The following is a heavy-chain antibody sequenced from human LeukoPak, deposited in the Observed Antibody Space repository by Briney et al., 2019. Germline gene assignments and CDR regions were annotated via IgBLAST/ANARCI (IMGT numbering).Heavy chain of an antibody. CDR3: AKALEYYFDY. Sequence: GGSLRLSCAASGFTFSNYAMHWVRQAPGKGLEYVSAITNNGSSTYYANSVKGRFTISRDNSKNTLYLQMGSLRAEDTAVYYCAKALEYYFDYWGQGTLVTVSS. J-gene: IGHJ4*02. CDR1: GFTFSNYA. V-gene: IGHV3-64*01. CDR2: ITNNGSST.